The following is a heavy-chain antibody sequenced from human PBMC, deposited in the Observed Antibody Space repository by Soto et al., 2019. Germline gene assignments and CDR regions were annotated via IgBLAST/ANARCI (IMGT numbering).Heavy chain of an antibody. D-gene: IGHD2-2*01. J-gene: IGHJ6*02. CDR3: LARYCSRTRCYRTEDGFDV. Sequence: GSSLRLVCVAPSFTCSNFAMSWVRQAPGEGLECVSGISGSGATASYADFVKGRFTISRDNSKNTLYLQMNSLRADDTAVYFCLARYCSRTRCYRTEDGFDVSGRGTTVKVS. V-gene: IGHV3-23*01. CDR1: SFTCSNFA. CDR2: ISGSGATA.